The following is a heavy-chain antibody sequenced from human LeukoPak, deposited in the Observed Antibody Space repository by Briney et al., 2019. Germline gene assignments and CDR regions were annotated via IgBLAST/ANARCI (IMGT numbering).Heavy chain of an antibody. CDR3: ARVSGERLVVDY. D-gene: IGHD3-16*01. Sequence: DYYXGWIRQPXGTGLEWVGYIFHSGNTYYNPSLKSRVTISLDTSKNQFSLWLSSVTAADTAVYYCARVSGERLVVDYWGQGTLVTVSS. CDR2: IFHSGNT. J-gene: IGHJ4*02. CDR1: DYY. V-gene: IGHV4-30-4*01.